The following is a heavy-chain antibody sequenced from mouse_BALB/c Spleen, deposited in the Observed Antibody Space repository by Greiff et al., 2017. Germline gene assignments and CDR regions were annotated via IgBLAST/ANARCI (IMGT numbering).Heavy chain of an antibody. J-gene: IGHJ3*01. CDR2: IDPETGGT. V-gene: IGHV1-15*01. Sequence: QVHVKQSGAELVRPGASVTLSCKASGYTFTDYEMHWVKQTPVHGLEWIGAIDPETGGTAYNQKFKGKATLTADKSSSTAYMELRSLTSEDSAVYYCTRNYAWFGYWGKGTLVTVSA. CDR3: TRNYAWFGY. CDR1: GYTFTDYE.